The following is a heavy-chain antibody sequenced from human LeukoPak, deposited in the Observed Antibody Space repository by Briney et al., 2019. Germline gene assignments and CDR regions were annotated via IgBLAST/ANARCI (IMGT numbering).Heavy chain of an antibody. CDR2: IIPIFGTA. CDR1: GYTFTGYY. J-gene: IGHJ4*02. V-gene: IGHV1-69*13. Sequence: SVKVSCKASGYTFTGYYMHWVRQAPGQGLEWMGGIIPIFGTANYAQKFQGRVTITADESTSTAYMELSSLRSEDTAVYYCARDGRTNWGTSWGQGTLVTVSS. CDR3: ARDGRTNWGTS. D-gene: IGHD7-27*01.